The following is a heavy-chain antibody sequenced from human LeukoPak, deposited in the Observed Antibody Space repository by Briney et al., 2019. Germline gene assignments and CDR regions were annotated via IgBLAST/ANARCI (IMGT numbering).Heavy chain of an antibody. CDR3: ATMGCFFRQNTAYDIDY. CDR1: GFTFSSYS. D-gene: IGHD3-9*01. V-gene: IGHV3-33*01. Sequence: GGSLRLSCAAPGFTFSSYSMHSVRQGPDKGLECVADIWYDGSNKYYADSVKGRFTISRDNSKNTLYLQMNSLRAEDTAVYYCATMGCFFRQNTAYDIDYWGQGTLVTVSS. CDR2: IWYDGSNK. J-gene: IGHJ4*02.